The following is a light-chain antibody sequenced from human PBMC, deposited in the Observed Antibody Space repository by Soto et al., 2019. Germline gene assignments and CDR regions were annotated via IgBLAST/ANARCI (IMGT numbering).Light chain of an antibody. CDR3: GAWDDSLNGWV. CDR1: TSNIGKNT. V-gene: IGLV1-36*01. CDR2: YDD. Sequence: QSVLTQPPSVSEGPGQRVTISCSGSTSNIGKNTVNWYQQLPGEAPKLFIYYDDLLASGVSDRFSGSKSGTSASLAFSGLQSEDEADYYCGAWDDSLNGWVFGGGTQLTVL. J-gene: IGLJ3*02.